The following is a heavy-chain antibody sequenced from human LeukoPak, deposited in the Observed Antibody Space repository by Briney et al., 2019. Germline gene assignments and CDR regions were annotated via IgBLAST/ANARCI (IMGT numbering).Heavy chain of an antibody. D-gene: IGHD2-21*01. CDR1: GYTFTGYY. CDR2: INPNSGGT. Sequence: LGASVKVSCKASGYTFTGYYMHWVRQAPGQGLEWMGWINPNSGGTNYAQKFQGRVTMTRDTSISTAYMELSRLRSEDTAVYFCARVVMKAFYYYYMDVWGKGTTIIISS. CDR3: ARVVMKAFYYYYMDV. V-gene: IGHV1-2*03. J-gene: IGHJ6*03.